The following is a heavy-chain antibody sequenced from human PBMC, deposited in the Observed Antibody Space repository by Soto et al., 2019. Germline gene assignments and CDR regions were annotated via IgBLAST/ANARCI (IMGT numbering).Heavy chain of an antibody. V-gene: IGHV3-30*03. CDR2: ISYDGSNK. Sequence: QVQLVESGGGVVQPGRSLRLSCAASGFTFSSYGMHWVRQAPGKGLEWVAVISYDGSNKYYADSVKGRFTISRDNSKNTRYLPMNSLRAEDTAVYYGARVEFEGADPWGQGTLVTVSS. D-gene: IGHD3-10*01. CDR3: ARVEFEGADP. CDR1: GFTFSSYG. J-gene: IGHJ5*02.